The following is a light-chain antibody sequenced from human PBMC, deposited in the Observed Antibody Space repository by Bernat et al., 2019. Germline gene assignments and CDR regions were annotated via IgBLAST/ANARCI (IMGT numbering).Light chain of an antibody. V-gene: IGKV2-30*01. CDR1: QSLVYSDGNTY. J-gene: IGKJ2*01. CDR2: KFF. CDR3: MQGTHWPPMYT. Sequence: DVVMTQSPLSLPVTLGQPASISCSSSQSLVYSDGNTYLNWFQQRPGQSPRRLIYKFFNRDSGVPDRFSGSGSGTDFTLKISRVEAEDVGVYYCMQGTHWPPMYTFGQGTRLEIK.